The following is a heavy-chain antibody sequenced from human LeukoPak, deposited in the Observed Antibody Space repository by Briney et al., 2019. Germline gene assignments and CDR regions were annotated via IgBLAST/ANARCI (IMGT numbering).Heavy chain of an antibody. J-gene: IGHJ4*02. Sequence: GGSLRLSCAASGFTFSSYAMSWVRQAPGKGLEWVSAISGSGGSTYYADSVKGRFTISRDNSKNTLYLQMDSLRAEDTAVYYCAKHYDYVWGSYRYTQPLRYWGQGTLVTVSS. CDR1: GFTFSSYA. V-gene: IGHV3-23*01. CDR3: AKHYDYVWGSYRYTQPLRY. D-gene: IGHD3-16*02. CDR2: ISGSGGST.